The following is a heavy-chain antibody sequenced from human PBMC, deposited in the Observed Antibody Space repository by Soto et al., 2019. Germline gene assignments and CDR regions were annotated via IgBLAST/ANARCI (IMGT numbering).Heavy chain of an antibody. CDR1: GGTMSSYY. J-gene: IGHJ6*02. CDR3: ARVKTVDYYGMGV. V-gene: IGHV4-4*07. CDR2: IYSSGST. Sequence: PSDTLSLTCTVSGGTMSSYYWSWIRQPAGKGLEWIGRIYSSGSTDYNPSLKSRVTMSIDTSKNQFSLKLSSVTAADTAVYFCARVKTVDYYGMGVWGQGTTVTVSS.